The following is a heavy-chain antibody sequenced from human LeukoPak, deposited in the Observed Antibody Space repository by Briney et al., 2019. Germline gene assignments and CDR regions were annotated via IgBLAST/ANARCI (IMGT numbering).Heavy chain of an antibody. CDR3: ARVEHYSNPFAY. V-gene: IGHV3-23*01. Sequence: GGSLRLSCAASGFTFSSYAMSWVRQAPGKGLEWVSAISGSGGSTYYADSVKGRFTISRDNAKNSLYLQMNSLRAEDTAVYYCARVEHYSNPFAYWGQGTLVTVSS. CDR2: ISGSGGST. J-gene: IGHJ4*02. CDR1: GFTFSSYA. D-gene: IGHD4-11*01.